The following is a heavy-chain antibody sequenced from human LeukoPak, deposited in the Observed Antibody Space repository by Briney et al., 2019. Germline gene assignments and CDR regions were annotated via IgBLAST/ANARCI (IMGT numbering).Heavy chain of an antibody. CDR3: ARDLIREYYFDY. Sequence: GGTLRLSCAASGFTFSSYWMHWVRQAPGKGLVWVSRINCDGSSTSYADSVKGRFTISRDNAKNTLYLQMNSLRAEDTAVYYCARDLIREYYFDYWGQGTLVTVSS. J-gene: IGHJ4*02. V-gene: IGHV3-74*01. D-gene: IGHD3-10*01. CDR2: INCDGSST. CDR1: GFTFSSYW.